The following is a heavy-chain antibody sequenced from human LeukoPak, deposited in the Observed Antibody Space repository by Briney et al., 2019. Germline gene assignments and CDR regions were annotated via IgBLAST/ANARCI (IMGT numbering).Heavy chain of an antibody. CDR2: IDGSNTNT. D-gene: IGHD2-15*01. J-gene: IGHJ5*02. CDR3: AKDGFRGDCNAGSCYPFHP. V-gene: IGHV3-23*01. Sequence: GGSLRLSCAASGFTFSNYAMRWVRHAPGRGLEWVSTIDGSNTNTYYADSVKGRFTISRDNSKNTLYIQINSLRAEDTALYVCAKDGFRGDCNAGSCYPFHPWGQGTLVSVSS. CDR1: GFTFSNYA.